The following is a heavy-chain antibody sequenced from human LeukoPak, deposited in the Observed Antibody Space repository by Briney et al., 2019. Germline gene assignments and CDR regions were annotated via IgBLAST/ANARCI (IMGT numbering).Heavy chain of an antibody. CDR2: ISSSGSTI. CDR3: ARVWRDDFWSGYYGPNDY. CDR1: GFTFSNAW. J-gene: IGHJ4*02. Sequence: PGGSLRLSCAASGFTFSNAWMSWVRQAPGKGLEWVSYISSSGSTIYYADSVKGRFTISRDNAKNSLYLQMNSLRAEDTAVYYCARVWRDDFWSGYYGPNDYWGQGTLVTVSS. D-gene: IGHD3-3*01. V-gene: IGHV3-11*04.